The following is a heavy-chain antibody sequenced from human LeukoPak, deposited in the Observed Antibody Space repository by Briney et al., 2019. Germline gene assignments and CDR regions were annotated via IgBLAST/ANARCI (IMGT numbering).Heavy chain of an antibody. D-gene: IGHD3-9*01. CDR2: ISWNSGSI. V-gene: IGHV3-9*01. CDR1: GFTFDDYA. CDR3: AKDIVDDIKYYFDY. J-gene: IGHJ4*02. Sequence: GGSLRLPCAASGFTFDDYAMHWVRQAPGKGLEWVSGISWNSGSIGYADSVKGRFTISRDNAKNSLYLQMNSLRAEDTALYYCAKDIVDDIKYYFDYWGQGTLVTVSS.